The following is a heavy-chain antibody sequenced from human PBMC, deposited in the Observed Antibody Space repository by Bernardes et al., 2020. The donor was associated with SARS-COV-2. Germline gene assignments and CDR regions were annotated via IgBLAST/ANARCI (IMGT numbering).Heavy chain of an antibody. CDR3: AKDHYDTSGPLDY. V-gene: IGHV3-23*01. CDR1: GFTFSSYT. CDR2: ISGSGGST. D-gene: IGHD3-22*01. J-gene: IGHJ4*02. Sequence: GGSLRLSCTVSGFTFSSYTMSWVRQAPGRGLEWVSAISGSGGSTYYTDSVKGRFTISRDNSKNTLYLQMNSLRAEDTAVYYCAKDHYDTSGPLDYWGQGTLVTVSS.